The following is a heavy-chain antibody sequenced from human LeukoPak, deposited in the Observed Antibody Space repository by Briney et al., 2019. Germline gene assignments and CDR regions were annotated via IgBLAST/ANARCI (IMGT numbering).Heavy chain of an antibody. Sequence: SETLSLTCAVSGYSISSGYYWGWIRQPPGKGLEWIGSIYHSGSTYYNPPLKSRVTISVDTSKNQFSLKLSSVTAADTAVYYCARDDVVRGSTSCYAQGYFDLWGRGTLVTVSS. D-gene: IGHD2-2*01. CDR1: GYSISSGYY. CDR3: ARDDVVRGSTSCYAQGYFDL. CDR2: IYHSGST. V-gene: IGHV4-38-2*02. J-gene: IGHJ2*01.